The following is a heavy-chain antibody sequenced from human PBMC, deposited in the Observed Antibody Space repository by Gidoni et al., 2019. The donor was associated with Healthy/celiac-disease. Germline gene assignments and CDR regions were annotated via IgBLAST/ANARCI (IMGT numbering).Heavy chain of an antibody. CDR2: IWYDGSNK. Sequence: QVQLVESGGGVVQPGRSLRLSCSASGFTFSSYGMHWVRQAPGKGLEWVAVIWYDGSNKYYADSVKGRFTISRDNSKNTLYLQMNSLRAEDTAVYYCARAVGLAFDYWGQGTLVTVSS. V-gene: IGHV3-33*01. D-gene: IGHD2-15*01. J-gene: IGHJ4*02. CDR3: ARAVGLAFDY. CDR1: GFTFSSYG.